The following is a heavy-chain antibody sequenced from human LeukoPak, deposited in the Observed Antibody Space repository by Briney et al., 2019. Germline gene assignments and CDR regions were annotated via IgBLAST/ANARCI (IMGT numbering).Heavy chain of an antibody. CDR1: GFTFSSYA. D-gene: IGHD3-16*02. J-gene: IGHJ4*02. Sequence: PGGSLRLSCSASGFTFSSYAMHWVRQAPGKGLEWVAVISYDGSNKYYADSVKDRFPISRDNSKNTLYLQMKSLRAEDTAVYYCARDFTFGGVIAALDYWGQGTLVTVSS. CDR3: ARDFTFGGVIAALDY. CDR2: ISYDGSNK. V-gene: IGHV3-30-3*01.